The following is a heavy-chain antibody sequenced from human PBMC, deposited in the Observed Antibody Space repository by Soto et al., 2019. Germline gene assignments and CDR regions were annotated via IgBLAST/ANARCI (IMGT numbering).Heavy chain of an antibody. CDR2: ISSSSSYI. J-gene: IGHJ3*02. Sequence: GGSLRLSCAASGFTFSSYSMNWVRQAPGKGLEWVSFISSSSSYIYYADSVKGRFTISRDNAKNSLYLQMNSLRAEDTAVYYCARDHYDSSGYFVRRADYAFDISGQGTMVTV. D-gene: IGHD3-22*01. CDR3: ARDHYDSSGYFVRRADYAFDI. V-gene: IGHV3-21*01. CDR1: GFTFSSYS.